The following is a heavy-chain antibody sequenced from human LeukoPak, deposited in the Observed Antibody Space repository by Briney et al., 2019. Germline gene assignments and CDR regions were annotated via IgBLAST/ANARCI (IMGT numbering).Heavy chain of an antibody. Sequence: GGSLRLSCAASGFTISTYSMNWFRQAPGKGLEWVSSISSSSTYIYYGDSVKGRFTISRDNAKNSLYLQMNSLRAEDTAVYYCAREVAWFGEFPGFDPWGQGTLVTVSS. CDR3: AREVAWFGEFPGFDP. CDR2: ISSSSTYI. J-gene: IGHJ5*02. D-gene: IGHD3-10*01. CDR1: GFTISTYS. V-gene: IGHV3-21*01.